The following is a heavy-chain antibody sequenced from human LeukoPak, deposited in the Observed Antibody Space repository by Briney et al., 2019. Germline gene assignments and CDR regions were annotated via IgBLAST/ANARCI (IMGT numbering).Heavy chain of an antibody. V-gene: IGHV4-39*01. D-gene: IGHD6-6*01. J-gene: IGHJ3*02. CDR3: ASLPKYGNALKAFDI. CDR2: MRYGGNS. Sequence: PSETLSLTCTVSGASIGSSPYGTAYYWGWIRQPPGKGLEWIGSMRYGGNSYFNPSLKSRVTISVDTSKNQFSVKLNSVTAADTAVYYCASLPKYGNALKAFDIWGQGTWVAVSS. CDR1: GASIGSSPYGTAYY.